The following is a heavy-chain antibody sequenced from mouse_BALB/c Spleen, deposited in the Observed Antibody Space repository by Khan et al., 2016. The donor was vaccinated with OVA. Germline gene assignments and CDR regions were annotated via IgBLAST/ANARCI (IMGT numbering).Heavy chain of an antibody. CDR1: GFNIKNTY. CDR3: AHPSYDPRYVDV. J-gene: IGHJ1*01. Sequence: EVQLQQSGAELVKPGASVKLSCTASGFNIKNTYMHWVNQRPEQGLEWIGRINPANGNTNYDPKFQGKATITADTSSNTAYLPLRSLTSEDTAAYDGAHPSYDPRYVDVWGAGTTVTVSS. CDR2: INPANGNT. D-gene: IGHD2-3*01. V-gene: IGHV14-3*02.